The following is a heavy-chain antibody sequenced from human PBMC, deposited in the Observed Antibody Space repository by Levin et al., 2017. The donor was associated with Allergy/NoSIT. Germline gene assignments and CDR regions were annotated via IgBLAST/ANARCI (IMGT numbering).Heavy chain of an antibody. D-gene: IGHD1-26*01. CDR3: ARGSGSGGNGMDV. CDR2: ISIYNGNT. J-gene: IGHJ6*02. V-gene: IGHV1-18*01. Sequence: GESLKISCKASGYTFTSYDFSWVRQAPGQGLEWVGWISIYNGNTNYAQKFQDRVTLTTDTSTSTAYMELRSLRLDDTAVYFCARGSGSGGNGMDVWGQGTTVTVSS. CDR1: GYTFTSYD.